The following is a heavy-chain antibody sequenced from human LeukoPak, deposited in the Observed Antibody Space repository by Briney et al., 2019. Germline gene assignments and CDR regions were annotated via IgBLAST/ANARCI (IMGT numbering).Heavy chain of an antibody. CDR3: ATESPQFDY. CDR1: GFTFSNAW. CDR2: IKSTTDGGTT. V-gene: IGHV3-15*01. Sequence: GGSLRLSCAASGFTFSNAWMSWVRQAPGKGLEWVGRIKSTTDGGTTDYAAPVNGGFTISRDDSKNTLYLQMSSLKTEDTAVYYCATESPQFDYWGQGTLVAVSS. J-gene: IGHJ4*02.